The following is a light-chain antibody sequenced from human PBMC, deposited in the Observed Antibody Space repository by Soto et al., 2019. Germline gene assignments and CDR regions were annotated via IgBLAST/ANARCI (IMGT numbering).Light chain of an antibody. J-gene: IGLJ3*02. CDR3: SSYTTSHTRV. Sequence: QSVLTQPASVSGSPGQSITISCTGTSSDVGAYNYVSWYQQHPGKVPELMIFDVSNLPSVGISSRFSGSKSGNTASLTISGLQAEDEADYYCSSYTTSHTRVFGGGTKLTVL. CDR1: SSDVGAYNY. CDR2: DVS. V-gene: IGLV2-14*01.